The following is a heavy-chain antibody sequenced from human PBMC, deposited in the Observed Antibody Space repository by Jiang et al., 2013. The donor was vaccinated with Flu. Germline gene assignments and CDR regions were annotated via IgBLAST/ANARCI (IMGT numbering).Heavy chain of an antibody. D-gene: IGHD2-21*02. CDR2: ISGSGLSS. Sequence: VQLLESGGGLVQPGGSLRLSCEVSGITFSSFTMTWVRQAPGRGLEWVSSISGSGLSSYYTNSVKGRFTISRDNSKNTLYLQMNSLRSDDTAVYFCATLGRVVVTAVIDYWGQGRLV. CDR1: GITFSSFT. CDR3: ATLGRVVVTAVIDY. V-gene: IGHV3-23*01. J-gene: IGHJ4*02.